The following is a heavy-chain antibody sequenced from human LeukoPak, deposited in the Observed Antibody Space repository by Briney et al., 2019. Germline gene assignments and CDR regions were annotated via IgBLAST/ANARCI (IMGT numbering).Heavy chain of an antibody. J-gene: IGHJ3*02. CDR3: ARPVPAAISPDAFDI. Sequence: GGSLRLSCAASAFSFSSYWMSWVRQAPGKGLEWVANINQDGSEKYYVDSVKGRFTISRDNAKNSLYLQINSLRAEDTAVYYCARPVPAAISPDAFDIWGQGTMVTVSS. V-gene: IGHV3-7*01. CDR2: INQDGSEK. CDR1: AFSFSSYW. D-gene: IGHD2-2*02.